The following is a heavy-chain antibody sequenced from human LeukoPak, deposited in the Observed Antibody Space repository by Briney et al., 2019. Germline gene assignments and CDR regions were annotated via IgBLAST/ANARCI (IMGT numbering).Heavy chain of an antibody. CDR1: GFTFSRHG. D-gene: IGHD6-19*01. J-gene: IGHJ4*02. CDR2: IKSKTDGGTT. CDR3: TTGEGVAVFDY. Sequence: GGSLRLSCAPSGFTFSRHGMNWVRQAPGKGLEWVGRIKSKTDGGTTDYAAPVKGRFTISRDDSKNTLYLQMNSLKTEDTAVYYCTTGEGVAVFDYWGQGTLVTVSS. V-gene: IGHV3-15*07.